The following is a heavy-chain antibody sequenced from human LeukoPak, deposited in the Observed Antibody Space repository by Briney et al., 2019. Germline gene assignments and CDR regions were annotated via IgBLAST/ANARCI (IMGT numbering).Heavy chain of an antibody. CDR2: IYTSGST. V-gene: IGHV4-61*02. CDR3: ARGSSSFVY. J-gene: IGHJ4*02. D-gene: IGHD6-13*01. CDR1: GGSISSGSYY. Sequence: SQTLSLTCTVSGGSISSGSYYWSWIRQPAGKGLEWIVRIYTSGSTNYNPSLKSRVTISVDTSKNQFSLKLSSVTAADTAAYYCARGSSSFVYWGQGTLVTVSS.